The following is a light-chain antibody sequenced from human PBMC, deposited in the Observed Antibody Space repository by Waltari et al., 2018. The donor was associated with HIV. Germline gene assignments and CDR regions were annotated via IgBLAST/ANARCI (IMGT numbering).Light chain of an antibody. J-gene: IGLJ2*01. CDR2: RDN. CDR1: SSHVGSNA. Sequence: QSALTQPPSASGPPGQRVTISSSGSSSHVGSNAVYWYQQFPGSAPQLVIYRDNQRPPGVSDRFSGSKSGAAASLAISGLRSEDEADFYCSTWDDSLKDVLFGGGTKLTVL. V-gene: IGLV1-47*01. CDR3: STWDDSLKDVL.